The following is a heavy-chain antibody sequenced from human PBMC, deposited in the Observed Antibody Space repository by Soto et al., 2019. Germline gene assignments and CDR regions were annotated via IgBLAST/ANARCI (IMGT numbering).Heavy chain of an antibody. J-gene: IGHJ6*03. Sequence: GGSLRLSCAASGFTFSSYGMHWVRQAPGKGLEWVAVIWYDGSNKYYADSVKGRFTISRDNSKNTLYLQMNSLRAEDTAVYYCARDYMEHPFSYMDVWGKGTTVTVSS. V-gene: IGHV3-33*01. CDR3: ARDYMEHPFSYMDV. D-gene: IGHD1-1*01. CDR2: IWYDGSNK. CDR1: GFTFSSYG.